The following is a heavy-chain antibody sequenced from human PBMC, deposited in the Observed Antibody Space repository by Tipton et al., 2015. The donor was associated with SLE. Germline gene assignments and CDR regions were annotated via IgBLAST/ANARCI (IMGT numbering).Heavy chain of an antibody. CDR1: GGSISSYY. CDR2: IYSSGST. D-gene: IGHD1-1*01. V-gene: IGHV4-59*08. J-gene: IGHJ6*03. Sequence: TLSLTCTVSGGSISSYYWSWIRHPPGKGLEWIGYIYSSGSTNYNPSLKSRVTMSVDMSKNQFSLELTSMTAADTAVYYCARGYLGIRYYYYYYYMDVWGKGTTVTVSS. CDR3: ARGYLGIRYYYYYYYMDV.